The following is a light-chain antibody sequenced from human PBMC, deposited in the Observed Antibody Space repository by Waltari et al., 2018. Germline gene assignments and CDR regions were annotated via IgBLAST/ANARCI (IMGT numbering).Light chain of an antibody. V-gene: IGLV2-14*01. CDR1: ISDIGVYNF. Sequence: QSALAQPASLSGSPGQSITIPCPRSISDIGVYNFVSWYQHSPGKATKLILYDATKRPSGLSDRFAGSKSGNTASLTISGLQAEDEADYYCSSYTSGTTSLVFGTGTKVTVL. CDR2: DAT. CDR3: SSYTSGTTSLV. J-gene: IGLJ1*01.